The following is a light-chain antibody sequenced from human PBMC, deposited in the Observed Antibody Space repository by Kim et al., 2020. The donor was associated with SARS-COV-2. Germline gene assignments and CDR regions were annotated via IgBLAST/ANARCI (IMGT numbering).Light chain of an antibody. Sequence: LTQPPSVSVSPGQTASITCSGDKLGDKYACWYQQKPGQSPVLVIYQDSKRPSGIPERFSGSNSGNTATLTISGTQAMDEADYYCQAWDSSTVVFGGGTQ. V-gene: IGLV3-1*01. CDR3: QAWDSSTVV. CDR1: KLGDKY. CDR2: QDS. J-gene: IGLJ2*01.